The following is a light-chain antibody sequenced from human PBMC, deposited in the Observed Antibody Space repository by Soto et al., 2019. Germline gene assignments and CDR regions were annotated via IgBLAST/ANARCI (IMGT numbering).Light chain of an antibody. CDR3: QQSYSTSWT. CDR2: AAS. J-gene: IGKJ1*01. V-gene: IGKV1-8*01. CDR1: QGISSY. Sequence: GVSVTITCEASQGISSYLAWYQQKPGKAPKLLIYAASTLQSGVPSRFSGSGSGTDFTLTITNLQPEDFAPYYCQQSYSTSWTFCQVTKVDIK.